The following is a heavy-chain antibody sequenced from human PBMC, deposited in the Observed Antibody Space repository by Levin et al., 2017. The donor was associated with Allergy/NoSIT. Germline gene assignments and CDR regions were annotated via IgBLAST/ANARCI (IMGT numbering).Heavy chain of an antibody. D-gene: IGHD4-17*01. Sequence: GGSLRLSCAASGFTFTSFAMSWVRQAPGKGLEWVSAISGGGGRTYYADSVKGRFTIFRDNSKNTLYLQMNSLRAEDTAVYYCAKADRDDDGDPYYWGQGTLVTVSS. J-gene: IGHJ4*02. V-gene: IGHV3-23*01. CDR1: GFTFTSFA. CDR3: AKADRDDDGDPYY. CDR2: ISGGGGRT.